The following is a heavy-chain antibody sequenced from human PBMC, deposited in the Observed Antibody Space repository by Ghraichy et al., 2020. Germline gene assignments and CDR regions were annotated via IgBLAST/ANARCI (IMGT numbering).Heavy chain of an antibody. J-gene: IGHJ4*02. D-gene: IGHD2-8*01. Sequence: SETLSLTCTVSGGSISSYYWSWIRQPAGKALEWIGRIYTSGSTNYNPSLKSRVTMSVDTSKNQFSLKLSSVTAADTAVYYCARTPGYCTNGVCYTTTGYFDHWGQGTLVTVSS. V-gene: IGHV4-4*07. CDR3: ARTPGYCTNGVCYTTTGYFDH. CDR1: GGSISSYY. CDR2: IYTSGST.